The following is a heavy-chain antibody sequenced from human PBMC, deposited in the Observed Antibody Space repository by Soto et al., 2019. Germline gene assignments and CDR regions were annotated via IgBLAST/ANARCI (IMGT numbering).Heavy chain of an antibody. J-gene: IGHJ6*03. D-gene: IGHD6-6*01. CDR2: ISSNGVGT. Sequence: EVQLAESGGGLAQPGGSLRLSCAASGFTLSGYAMDWVRQAPGKGLEYVSGISSNGVGTYYANSVQGRFTISRDNSKNTVYLQMGSLRPEDMAVYYCARRARPDFSYMDVWGKGTTVTGSS. CDR3: ARRARPDFSYMDV. V-gene: IGHV3-64*01. CDR1: GFTLSGYA.